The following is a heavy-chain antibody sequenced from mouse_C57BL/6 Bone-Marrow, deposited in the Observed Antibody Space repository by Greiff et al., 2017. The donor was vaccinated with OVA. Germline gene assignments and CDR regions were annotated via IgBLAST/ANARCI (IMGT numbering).Heavy chain of an antibody. CDR3: ARGFITTVVAFDY. Sequence: QVQLQQPGAELVKPGASVKLSCKASGYTFTSYWMHWVKQRPGQGLEWIGMFHPNSGSTNYNEKFKSKATLTVDKSSSTAYMQLSSLTSEDSAVYYCARGFITTVVAFDYWGQGTTLTVSS. D-gene: IGHD1-1*01. V-gene: IGHV1-64*01. CDR2: FHPNSGST. CDR1: GYTFTSYW. J-gene: IGHJ2*01.